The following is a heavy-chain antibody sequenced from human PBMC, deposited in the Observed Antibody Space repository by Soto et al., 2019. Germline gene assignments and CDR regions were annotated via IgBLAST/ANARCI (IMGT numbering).Heavy chain of an antibody. J-gene: IGHJ4*02. D-gene: IGHD1-1*01. CDR1: GYSISSGYY. Sequence: PSETLSLTCAVSGYSISSGYYWGWIRQPPGKGLEWIGSIYHSGSTYYNPSLKSRVTISVDTSKNQFSLKLSSVTAADTAVYYCASIPKLETKSIHWGQGTLVTVPQ. CDR2: IYHSGST. V-gene: IGHV4-38-2*01. CDR3: ASIPKLETKSIH.